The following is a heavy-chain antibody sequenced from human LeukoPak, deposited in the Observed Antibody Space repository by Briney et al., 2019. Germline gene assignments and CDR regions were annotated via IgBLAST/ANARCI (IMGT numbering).Heavy chain of an antibody. D-gene: IGHD2-21*02. V-gene: IGHV1-46*01. CDR2: INPSGGST. J-gene: IGHJ4*02. CDR1: GYTFITYY. CDR3: ARSRLLLDY. Sequence: ASVKVSCKASGYTFITYYMHWVRQAPGQPLEWMGIINPSGGSTSYAQKFQGRATMTGDTSTSTVYMELSSLRSEDTAVYYCARSRLLLDYWGQGTLVTVSS.